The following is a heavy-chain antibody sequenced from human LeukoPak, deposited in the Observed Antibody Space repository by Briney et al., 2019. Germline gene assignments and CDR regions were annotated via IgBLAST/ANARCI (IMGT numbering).Heavy chain of an antibody. CDR3: ASGSLGDGYGVGDYYQYMDV. CDR2: IMPLFGTA. Sequence: ASVKVSCKASGRTFNSYAISCVRQAPGQGLEWMGGIMPLFGTANYAQEFQGRVTFTTDESASTAYMEVSSLRSEDTAVYYCASGSLGDGYGVGDYYQYMDVWGKGTTVTVSS. CDR1: GRTFNSYA. D-gene: IGHD5-24*01. J-gene: IGHJ6*03. V-gene: IGHV1-69*05.